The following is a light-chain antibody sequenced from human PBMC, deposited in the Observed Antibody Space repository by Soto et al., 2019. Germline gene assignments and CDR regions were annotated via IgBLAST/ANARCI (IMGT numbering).Light chain of an antibody. J-gene: IGLJ1*01. CDR2: EVS. Sequence: QSALTQPASVSGSPGQSITISCTGTSSDVGGHEFVSWYQQHPGKAPQVIIYEVSDRPSGVSSRFSGSKSGNTASLTISGLQAEDEADYYCSSFTTTPTLYIFGTVTKLTVL. CDR3: SSFTTTPTLYI. CDR1: SSDVGGHEF. V-gene: IGLV2-14*01.